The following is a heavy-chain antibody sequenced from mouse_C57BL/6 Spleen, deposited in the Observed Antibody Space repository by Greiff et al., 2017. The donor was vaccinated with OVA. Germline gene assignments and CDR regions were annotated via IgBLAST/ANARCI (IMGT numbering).Heavy chain of an antibody. CDR1: GYTFTSYW. CDR2: IDPSDSYT. V-gene: IGHV1-69*01. CDR3: ARGGLRGVAGYFDY. Sequence: QVQLQQSGAELVMPGASVKLSCKASGYTFTSYWMHWVKQRPGQGLEWIGEIDPSDSYTNYNQKFKGKSTLTVDKSSSTAYMQLSSLTSEDSAVYYCARGGLRGVAGYFDYWGQGTTLTVSS. D-gene: IGHD3-1*01. J-gene: IGHJ2*01.